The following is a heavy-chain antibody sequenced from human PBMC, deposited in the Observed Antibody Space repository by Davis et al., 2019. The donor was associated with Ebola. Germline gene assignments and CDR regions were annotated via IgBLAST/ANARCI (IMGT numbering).Heavy chain of an antibody. J-gene: IGHJ4*02. Sequence: GGSLRLSCAASGFTVSSNYMSWVRQAPGKGLEWVSVIYSGGSTYYADSVKGRFTISRDNSKNTLYLQMNSLRAEDTAVYYCARDLTYYYDSSGYGGAYYFDYWGQGTLDTVSS. D-gene: IGHD3-22*01. CDR3: ARDLTYYYDSSGYGGAYYFDY. V-gene: IGHV3-53*01. CDR2: IYSGGST. CDR1: GFTVSSNY.